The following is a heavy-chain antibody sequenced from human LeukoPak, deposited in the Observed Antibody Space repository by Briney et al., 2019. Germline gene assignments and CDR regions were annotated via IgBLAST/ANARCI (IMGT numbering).Heavy chain of an antibody. Sequence: ASGTLSLTCTVSGGSISSSSYYWGWIRQPPGKGLEWIGSIYYSGSTYYNPSLKSRVTISVDTSKNQFSLKLSSVTAADTAVYYCASTASDCSSTSCYWGRYYYYGMDVWGQGTTVTVSS. CDR1: GGSISSSSYY. D-gene: IGHD2-2*01. V-gene: IGHV4-39*01. CDR2: IYYSGST. CDR3: ASTASDCSSTSCYWGRYYYYGMDV. J-gene: IGHJ6*02.